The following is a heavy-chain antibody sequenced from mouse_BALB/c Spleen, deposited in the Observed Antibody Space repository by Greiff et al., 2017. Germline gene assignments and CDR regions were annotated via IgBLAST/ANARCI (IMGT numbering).Heavy chain of an antibody. D-gene: IGHD4-1*01. CDR2: ISYDGSN. Sequence: EVQLQESGPGLVKPSQSLSLTCSVTGYSITSGYYWNWIRQFPGNKLEWMGYISYDGSNNYNPSLKNRISITRDTSKNQFFLKLNSVTTEDTATYYCAREEGTGTSAYWGQGTLVTVSA. CDR3: AREEGTGTSAY. V-gene: IGHV3-6*02. CDR1: GYSITSGYY. J-gene: IGHJ3*01.